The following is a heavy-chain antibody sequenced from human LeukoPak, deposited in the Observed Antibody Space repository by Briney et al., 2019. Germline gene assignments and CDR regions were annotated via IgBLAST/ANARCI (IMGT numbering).Heavy chain of an antibody. CDR1: GFTFSSYS. D-gene: IGHD3-9*01. J-gene: IGHJ6*02. CDR3: ARDFEYFDLAYHYGMDV. Sequence: GGSLRLSCAASGFTFSSYSMNWVRQAPGKGLEWVSPISSSNSYIYYADSVKGRFTISRDNAKNSLYLQMNSLRAEDTAVYYCARDFEYFDLAYHYGMDVWGQGTTVTVSS. V-gene: IGHV3-21*01. CDR2: ISSSNSYI.